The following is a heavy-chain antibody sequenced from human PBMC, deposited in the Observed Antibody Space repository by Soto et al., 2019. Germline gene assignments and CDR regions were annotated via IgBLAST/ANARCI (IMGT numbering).Heavy chain of an antibody. CDR3: ARDSGAKLSSS. D-gene: IGHD6-13*01. CDR1: GCTFSSYR. CDR2: IVPIYRTA. J-gene: IGHJ4*02. Sequence: SVKVSCKASGCTFSSYRFNWVRQARGQGLEWLGGIVPIYRTADYAQKFQGRVTITADESTRTVYLELSSLKSQDTALYYCARDSGAKLSSSWGQGTLVTVSS. V-gene: IGHV1-69*13.